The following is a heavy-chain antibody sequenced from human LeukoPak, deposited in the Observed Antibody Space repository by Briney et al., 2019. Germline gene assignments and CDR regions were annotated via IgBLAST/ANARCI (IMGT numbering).Heavy chain of an antibody. J-gene: IGHJ4*02. CDR1: GFTFSSYG. CDR2: IWYDGSNK. Sequence: GRSLRLSCAASGFTFSSYGMHWVRQAPGKGLEWVAVIWYDGSNKYYADSVKGRFTISRDNSKSTLYLQMNSLRAEDTAVYYCARDTGIAMGSPFDYWGQGTLVTASS. D-gene: IGHD6-19*01. V-gene: IGHV3-33*01. CDR3: ARDTGIAMGSPFDY.